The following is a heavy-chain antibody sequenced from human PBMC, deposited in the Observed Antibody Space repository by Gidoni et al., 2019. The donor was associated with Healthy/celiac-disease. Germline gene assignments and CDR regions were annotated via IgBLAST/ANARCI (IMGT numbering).Heavy chain of an antibody. J-gene: IGHJ6*02. CDR3: AKDISPYCSSTSCYFQRNYGMDV. Sequence: EVQLVESGGGLVQPGRSLRLSCAASGFTFDDYAMHWVRQAPGKGLEWVSGISWNSGSIGYADSVKGRFTISRDNAKNSLYLQMNSLRAEDTALYYCAKDISPYCSSTSCYFQRNYGMDVWGQGTTVTVSS. V-gene: IGHV3-9*01. D-gene: IGHD2-2*01. CDR1: GFTFDDYA. CDR2: ISWNSGSI.